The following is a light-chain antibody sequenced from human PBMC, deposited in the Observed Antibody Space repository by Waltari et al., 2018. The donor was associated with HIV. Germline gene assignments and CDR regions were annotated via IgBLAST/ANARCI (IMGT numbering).Light chain of an antibody. J-gene: IGLJ1*01. CDR2: GNS. Sequence: QSVLTQPPSLSGAPGQRVTISCTGSSSNIGANFDVHWYQVLPGTAPKLLIFGNSNRPAGVPDRFAGSKSGTSASLAITGLQPEDEAEYFCQSFDNSLNGYVFGTGTTVIVL. CDR1: SSNIGANFD. CDR3: QSFDNSLNGYV. V-gene: IGLV1-40*01.